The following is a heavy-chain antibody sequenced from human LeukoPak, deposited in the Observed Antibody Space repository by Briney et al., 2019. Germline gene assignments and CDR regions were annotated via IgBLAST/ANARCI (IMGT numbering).Heavy chain of an antibody. V-gene: IGHV3-66*01. CDR1: GFTVTSHY. CDR2: IYSIAGGGYT. J-gene: IGHJ4*02. Sequence: GGSLRLSCEVSGFTVTSHYMSWVRQAPGKGLEWASLIYSIAGGGYTYYTDSVKGRFTFSRDNSKNTLYLQMNSLRVEDTAVYYCARDPFDNSVHYWGQGTLVTVSS. D-gene: IGHD3-22*01. CDR3: ARDPFDNSVHY.